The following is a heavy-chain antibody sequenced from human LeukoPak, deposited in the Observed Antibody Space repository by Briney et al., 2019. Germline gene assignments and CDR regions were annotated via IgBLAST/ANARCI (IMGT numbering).Heavy chain of an antibody. J-gene: IGHJ5*02. CDR1: GYTFTSYA. D-gene: IGHD4-11*01. Sequence: ASVKVSCKASGYTFTSYAMHWVRQAPGQRLEWMGWINAGNGNTKYSQKFQGRVTITRHTSASTAYMELSSLRSEDTAVYYCARDLTTVSWFDPWGQGTLVTVSS. V-gene: IGHV1-3*01. CDR3: ARDLTTVSWFDP. CDR2: INAGNGNT.